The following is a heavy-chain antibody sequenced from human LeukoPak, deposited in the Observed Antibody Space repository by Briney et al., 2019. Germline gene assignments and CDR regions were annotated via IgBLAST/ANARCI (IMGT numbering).Heavy chain of an antibody. CDR3: ARRFYGSGSYYSYYYYYMDV. J-gene: IGHJ6*03. Sequence: SETLSLTCAVYGGSFSGYYWSWIRQPPGKGLGWIGEINHSGSTNYNPSLKSRVTISVDTSKNQFSLKLSSVTAADTAVYYCARRFYGSGSYYSYYYYYMDVWGKGTTVTISS. CDR1: GGSFSGYY. CDR2: INHSGST. V-gene: IGHV4-34*01. D-gene: IGHD3-10*01.